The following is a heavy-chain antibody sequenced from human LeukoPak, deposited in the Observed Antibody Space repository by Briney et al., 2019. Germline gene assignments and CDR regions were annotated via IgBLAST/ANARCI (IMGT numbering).Heavy chain of an antibody. J-gene: IGHJ6*02. CDR1: GFTFSSYA. Sequence: GGSLRLSCAASGFTFSSYAMTWVRQAPGKGLEWVSSISGSGDSTYYADSVKGRFTISRDNSKNTLYLQINTLRAEDTAVYYCAKDSRDCSSTSCPKYYYGMDVWGQGTTVTVSS. V-gene: IGHV3-23*01. CDR3: AKDSRDCSSTSCPKYYYGMDV. D-gene: IGHD2-2*01. CDR2: ISGSGDST.